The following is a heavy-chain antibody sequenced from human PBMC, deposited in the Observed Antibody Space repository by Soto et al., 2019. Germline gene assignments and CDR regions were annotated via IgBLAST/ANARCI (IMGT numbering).Heavy chain of an antibody. CDR2: IIPIFGTA. Sequence: QVQLVQSGAEVKKPGSSVKVSCKASGGTFSSYAISWVRQAPGQGLEWMGGIIPIFGTANYAQKFQGRVTITADESTSTAYLELRSLRSEDTAVYYCALLSSSPPNRHPPPEWGQGTLVTVSS. V-gene: IGHV1-69*01. CDR1: GGTFSSYA. D-gene: IGHD6-6*01. CDR3: ALLSSSPPNRHPPPE. J-gene: IGHJ4*02.